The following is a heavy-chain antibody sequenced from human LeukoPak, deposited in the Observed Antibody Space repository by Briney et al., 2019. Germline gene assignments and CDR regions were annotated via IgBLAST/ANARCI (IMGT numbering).Heavy chain of an antibody. Sequence: KPSQTLSLTCTVSGGSISSGNDYCSWIPQPAGKGLERIGRIYTSGSTNYNPSLKSRVTMSVDTSKNQFSLKLSSVTAADTAVYYCATHGGGWFDPWGQGTLVTVSS. CDR3: ATHGGGWFDP. CDR2: IYTSGST. D-gene: IGHD3-10*01. CDR1: GGSISSGNDY. V-gene: IGHV4-61*02. J-gene: IGHJ5*02.